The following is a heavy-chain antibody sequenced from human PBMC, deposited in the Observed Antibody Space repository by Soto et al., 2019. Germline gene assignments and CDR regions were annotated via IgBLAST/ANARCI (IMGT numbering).Heavy chain of an antibody. V-gene: IGHV4-39*01. Sequence: PSETLSLTCTVSGGSISSSSYYWGWSRQPPGKGLEWIGSIYYSGSTYYNPSLKSRVTISVDTSKNQFSLKLSSVTAADTAVYYCARIEDYDILTGYYQGYAFDIWGQGTMVTVSS. CDR1: GGSISSSSYY. CDR3: ARIEDYDILTGYYQGYAFDI. D-gene: IGHD3-9*01. J-gene: IGHJ3*02. CDR2: IYYSGST.